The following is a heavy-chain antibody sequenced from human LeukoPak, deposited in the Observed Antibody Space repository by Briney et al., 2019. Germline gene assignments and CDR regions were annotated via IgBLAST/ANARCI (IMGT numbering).Heavy chain of an antibody. J-gene: IGHJ4*02. CDR1: GFTFSSYA. CDR3: AKPPHIVVVPAATGIDY. D-gene: IGHD2-2*01. CDR2: ISGSGGST. V-gene: IGHV3-23*01. Sequence: GGSLRLSCAASGFTFSSYAMSWVRQAPGKGLEWVSAISGSGGSTYYADSVKGRFTISRDNSKNTLYLQMNSLRAEDTAVYYCAKPPHIVVVPAATGIDYWGQGTLVTVSS.